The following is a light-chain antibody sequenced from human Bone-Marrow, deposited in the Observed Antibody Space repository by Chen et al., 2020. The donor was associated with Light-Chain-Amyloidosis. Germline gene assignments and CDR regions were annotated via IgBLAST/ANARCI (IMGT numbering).Light chain of an antibody. CDR3: SSYTITNTLV. CDR2: EVT. CDR1: SSDVGGDNH. Sequence: SALTQPASVSGSPVHSITISCTGTSSDVGGDNHVSWYQQHPDKAPKLMIYEVTNRPSWVPDRFSGSKSDNTASLTISGLQTEDEADYFCSSYTITNTLVFGSGTRVTVL. V-gene: IGLV2-14*01. J-gene: IGLJ1*01.